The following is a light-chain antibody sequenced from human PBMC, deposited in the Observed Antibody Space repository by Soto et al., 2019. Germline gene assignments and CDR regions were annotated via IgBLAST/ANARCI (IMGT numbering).Light chain of an antibody. V-gene: IGKV1-5*03. CDR2: KAS. Sequence: DIPMTQSPSTLSASVGDRVTITCRASQSISYWLAWYQQKPGKAPNLLIYKASSLESGVPSRFSGSGSGTEFTLTISRLQPDDFATYYCQQYNNYWTFGQGTKVEIK. CDR1: QSISYW. CDR3: QQYNNYWT. J-gene: IGKJ1*01.